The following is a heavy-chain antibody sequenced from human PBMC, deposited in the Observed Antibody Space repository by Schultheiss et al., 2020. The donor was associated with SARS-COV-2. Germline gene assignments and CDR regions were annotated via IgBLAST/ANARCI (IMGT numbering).Heavy chain of an antibody. D-gene: IGHD3-9*01. CDR2: FSGSGGST. CDR1: GFTFSSYA. CDR3: ARSLRYFDWLSY. Sequence: GGSLRLSCAASGFTFSSYAMSWVRQAPGKGLEWVSAFSGSGGSTYYAGSVKGRFTISRDNSKNTLYLQMNSLRAEDTAVYYCARSLRYFDWLSYWGQGTLVTVSS. V-gene: IGHV3-23*01. J-gene: IGHJ4*02.